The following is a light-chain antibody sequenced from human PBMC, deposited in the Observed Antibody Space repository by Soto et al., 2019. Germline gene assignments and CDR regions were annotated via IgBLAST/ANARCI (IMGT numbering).Light chain of an antibody. Sequence: QSVLTQPPSASGSPGQSVTISCTGTSSDIGGYNYVSWYQQHPGKAPKLIIYEVSERPSGVPDRFSGSKSGNTASLTVSGLQAEDEADYYCCSYAGSNTFVFGTGTKLTVL. CDR3: CSYAGSNTFV. CDR1: SSDIGGYNY. CDR2: EVS. J-gene: IGLJ1*01. V-gene: IGLV2-8*01.